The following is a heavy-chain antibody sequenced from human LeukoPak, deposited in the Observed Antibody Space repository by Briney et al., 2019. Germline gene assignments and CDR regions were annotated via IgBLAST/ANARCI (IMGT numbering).Heavy chain of an antibody. D-gene: IGHD3-9*01. J-gene: IGHJ3*02. Sequence: GGSLRLSCAASGFTFDDYAMHWVRQAPGKGLEWVSGISWNSGSIGYADSVKGRFTISRDNAKNTLYLQMNSLRAEDTAVYYCARGESYDILTGMEYAFDIWGQGTMVTVSS. CDR2: ISWNSGSI. CDR1: GFTFDDYA. CDR3: ARGESYDILTGMEYAFDI. V-gene: IGHV3-9*01.